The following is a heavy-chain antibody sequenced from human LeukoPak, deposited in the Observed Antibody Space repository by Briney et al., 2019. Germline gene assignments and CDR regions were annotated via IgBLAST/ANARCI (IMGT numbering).Heavy chain of an antibody. CDR1: GFTFSSYG. V-gene: IGHV3-30*18. CDR3: AKALGIGAFDI. D-gene: IGHD1-20*01. J-gene: IGHJ3*02. Sequence: GGSLRLSCAASGFTFSSYGMHWVRQAPGKGLEWVAVISYDGSNKYYADSVKGRFTISRGNSKNTLYLQMNSLRAEDTAVYYCAKALGIGAFDIWGQGTMVTVSS. CDR2: ISYDGSNK.